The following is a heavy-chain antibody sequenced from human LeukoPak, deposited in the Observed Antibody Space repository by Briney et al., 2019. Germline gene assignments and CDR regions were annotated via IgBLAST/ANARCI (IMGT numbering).Heavy chain of an antibody. D-gene: IGHD2-15*01. Sequence: ASLKVSCTASGYTFTSYGISWVRQAPGQGLEWIGWISAYNGNTNYAQKVQGRVTMTTDKSTSTADMELRSLRSDGTAVYCCARYVGYCSGGSCYSGEEIWGQGTMVTVSS. CDR1: GYTFTSYG. J-gene: IGHJ3*02. CDR2: ISAYNGNT. CDR3: ARYVGYCSGGSCYSGEEI. V-gene: IGHV1-18*01.